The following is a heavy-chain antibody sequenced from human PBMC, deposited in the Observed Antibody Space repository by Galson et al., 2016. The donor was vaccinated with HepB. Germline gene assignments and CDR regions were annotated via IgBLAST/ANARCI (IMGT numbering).Heavy chain of an antibody. CDR3: GKHGGFDY. CDR1: GFSFSNSG. CDR2: ITRSGDAT. Sequence: SLRLSCAASGFSFSNSGMSWVRQAPGRGLEWVSGITRSGDATHCAAFVKGRSTISRDNSKNTLYLYMNNLTAGDTALYYGGKHGGFDYWGQGALVIVSA. V-gene: IGHV3-23*01. D-gene: IGHD3-16*01. J-gene: IGHJ4*02.